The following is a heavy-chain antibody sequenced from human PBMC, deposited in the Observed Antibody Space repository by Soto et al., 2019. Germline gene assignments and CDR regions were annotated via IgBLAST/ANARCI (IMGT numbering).Heavy chain of an antibody. CDR1: GFTFTKYA. CDR2: ISKSGGDT. V-gene: IGHV3-23*01. Sequence: EVQLLESGGDLVQPGGSLRFSCAASGFTFTKYAMTWVRQAPGKGLEWVSSISKSGGDTYYADSVKGRFTISRDNSKNTLYLQMNGLRAEDTALYFCAKDTYSSSWYFWGQGTLVTVSS. CDR3: AKDTYSSSWYF. J-gene: IGHJ4*02. D-gene: IGHD2-2*01.